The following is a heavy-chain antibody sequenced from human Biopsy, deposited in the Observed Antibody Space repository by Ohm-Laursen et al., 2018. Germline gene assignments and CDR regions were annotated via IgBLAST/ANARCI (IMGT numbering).Heavy chain of an antibody. CDR2: IYYSGST. J-gene: IGHJ4*02. Sequence: SQTLSLTCTVSGGSIYNFFWSWIRQRPGQGLEWSGYIYYSGSTNYNPSLKSRVTISVDRSKNHFPLELSSVTAADTAVYYCARDGVGAPSIDYFDSWGQGALVTVSS. CDR3: ARDGVGAPSIDYFDS. V-gene: IGHV4-59*01. D-gene: IGHD1-26*01. CDR1: GGSIYNFF.